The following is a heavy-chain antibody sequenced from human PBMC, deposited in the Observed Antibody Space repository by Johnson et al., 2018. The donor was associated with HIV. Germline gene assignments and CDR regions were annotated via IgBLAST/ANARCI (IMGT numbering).Heavy chain of an antibody. CDR2: ISWDGGST. V-gene: IGHV3-43*01. CDR3: AKDAQGPLVRGAFDI. D-gene: IGHD1-26*01. J-gene: IGHJ3*02. CDR1: GFTFSSYG. Sequence: VQLVESGGGVVQPGGSLRLSCAASGFTFSSYGMHWVRQAPGKGLVWVSLISWDGGSTYYADSVKGRFTISRDNSKNYLYLQMNSLRTEDTALYYCAKDAQGPLVRGAFDIWGQGTMVTVSS.